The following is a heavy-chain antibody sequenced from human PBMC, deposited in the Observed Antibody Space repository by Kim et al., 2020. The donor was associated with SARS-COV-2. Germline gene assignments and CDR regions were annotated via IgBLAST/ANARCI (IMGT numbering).Heavy chain of an antibody. D-gene: IGHD6-13*01. Sequence: SVKGRFTICRNTSKNTLYLQMNSLRDEETAVYCCAKVGIGSSWYGCLDYWGQGTLVTVSS. V-gene: IGHV3-23*01. J-gene: IGHJ4*02. CDR3: AKVGIGSSWYGCLDY.